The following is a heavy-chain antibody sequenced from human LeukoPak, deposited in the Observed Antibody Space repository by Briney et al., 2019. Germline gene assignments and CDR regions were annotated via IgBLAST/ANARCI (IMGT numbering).Heavy chain of an antibody. CDR2: ISYSGSS. Sequence: SETLSLTCTFSGGSISSNTYYWAWIRQPPGKGLEWIGTISYSGSSYYNPSLNSRVTISVDTSKNQFFLNLTSVTATDTALYYCARHGYYYPSWTLFDSWGQGTLVTVSS. D-gene: IGHD3-10*01. V-gene: IGHV4-39*01. J-gene: IGHJ4*02. CDR3: ARHGYYYPSWTLFDS. CDR1: GGSISSNTYY.